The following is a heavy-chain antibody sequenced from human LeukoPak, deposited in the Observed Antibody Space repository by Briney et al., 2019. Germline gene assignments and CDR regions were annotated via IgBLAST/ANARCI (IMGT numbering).Heavy chain of an antibody. CDR3: ARDPRITMVRGVILAFDI. J-gene: IGHJ3*02. CDR1: GGSISGGDDY. V-gene: IGHV4-30-4*01. CDR2: IYYSGST. D-gene: IGHD3-10*01. Sequence: SGTLCLTCAVSGGSISGGDDYWGWGRQPPGGGRGWVGYIYYSGSTYNSPSRKGRVTISVDTSKNRFSLKLSSVTAADTAVYYCARDPRITMVRGVILAFDIWGQRTMVTVSS.